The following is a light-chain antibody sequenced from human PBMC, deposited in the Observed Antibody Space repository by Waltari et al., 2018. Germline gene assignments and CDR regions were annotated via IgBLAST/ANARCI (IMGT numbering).Light chain of an antibody. CDR2: DVN. J-gene: IGLJ2*01. V-gene: IGLV2-8*01. Sequence: QSALTQPPSASGSPGQSVSISCTGSGGDVGSYNYVSWYQQLPGKAPKLIIFDVNRQPSGVPDRFSGCKSGNTASLTVSGLQGDDEADYYCASYGGNNDVVFGGGTKLTVL. CDR1: GGDVGSYNY. CDR3: ASYGGNNDVV.